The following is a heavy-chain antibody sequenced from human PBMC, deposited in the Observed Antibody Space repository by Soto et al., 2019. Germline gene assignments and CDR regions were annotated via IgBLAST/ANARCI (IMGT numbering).Heavy chain of an antibody. CDR1: RGSIYTGGYY. Sequence: QMQMQESGPGLVEPSQTLSLTCTVSRGSIYTGGYYWTWIRQHPGKALEWIGYIYVSGSTYYNPSLRSRVAISIDTSKNQFSLKLNSVSAADTAVYYCARARSGTYYNPAWFDPWGQVALVTVSS. CDR3: ARARSGTYYNPAWFDP. CDR2: IYVSGST. V-gene: IGHV4-31*03. J-gene: IGHJ5*02. D-gene: IGHD3-10*01.